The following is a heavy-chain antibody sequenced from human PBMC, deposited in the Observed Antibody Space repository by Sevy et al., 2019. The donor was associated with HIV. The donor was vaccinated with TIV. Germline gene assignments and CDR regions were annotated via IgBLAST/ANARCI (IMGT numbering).Heavy chain of an antibody. D-gene: IGHD6-6*01. V-gene: IGHV3-33*01. J-gene: IGHJ6*02. CDR2: IWYDGSNK. Sequence: GGSLRLSCAASGFTFSSYGMHWVRQAPAKGLEWVAVIWYDGSNKYYADSVKGRVTISRDNSKNTLFLQMNSLRDEDTAVYDCARGLSALPGYYYGMDVWGQGTTVTVSS. CDR1: GFTFSSYG. CDR3: ARGLSALPGYYYGMDV.